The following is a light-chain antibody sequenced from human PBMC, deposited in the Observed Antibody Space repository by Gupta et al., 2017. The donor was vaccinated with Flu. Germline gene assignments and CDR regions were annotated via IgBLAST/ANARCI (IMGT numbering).Light chain of an antibody. CDR2: VNSVGSH. J-gene: IGLJ3*02. CDR3: QTWGTGIHV. CDR1: SGHSSYA. V-gene: IGLV4-69*01. Sequence: QLVLTQSHSASATLGASVKLTCTLSSGHSSYAIACHQKQPEKGPRYLMKVNSVGSHNKVDGIPDRFSASASGAERYLAISNLQSEDEAEYYCQTWGTGIHVFVEGTRLTVL.